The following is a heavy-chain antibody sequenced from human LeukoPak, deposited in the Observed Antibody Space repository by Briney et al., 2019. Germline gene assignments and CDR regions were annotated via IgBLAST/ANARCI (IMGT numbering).Heavy chain of an antibody. D-gene: IGHD3-22*01. V-gene: IGHV3-30*18. CDR3: AKDSRPYYDSLDDY. CDR2: ISYDGSNK. Sequence: PGGSLRLSCAASGFTFSSYGMHWVRQAPGKGLEWVAVISYDGSNKYYADSVKGRFTISRDNSKITLYLQMNSLRAEDTAVYYCAKDSRPYYDSLDDYWGQGTLVTVSS. J-gene: IGHJ4*02. CDR1: GFTFSSYG.